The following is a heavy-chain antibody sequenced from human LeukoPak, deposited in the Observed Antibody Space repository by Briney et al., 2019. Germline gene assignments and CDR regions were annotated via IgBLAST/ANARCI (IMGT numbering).Heavy chain of an antibody. CDR1: GFILSGYW. CDR3: TRVQAGRSGLMDV. CDR2: ISPEGSRT. J-gene: IGHJ6*02. D-gene: IGHD2-8*02. Sequence: PGRSLSLSCAASGFILSGYWMHWVRQAPGKGLVWVSRISPEGSRTTYADSVKGRFTITRDTAKNTVYLQMSSLRDEDAAVYHCTRVQAGRSGLMDVWGRGTTVTVSS. V-gene: IGHV3-74*03.